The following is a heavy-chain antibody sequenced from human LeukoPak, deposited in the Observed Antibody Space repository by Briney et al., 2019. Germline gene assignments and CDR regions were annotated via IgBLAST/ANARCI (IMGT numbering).Heavy chain of an antibody. J-gene: IGHJ5*02. CDR1: GYTFTSYA. D-gene: IGHD2-2*01. CDR3: ARVPAAAMIWFDP. V-gene: IGHV1-3*01. Sequence: GASVKVSCKASGYTFTSYAMHWVRQAPGQRLEWMGWINAGNGNTKYSQKFQGRATITRDTSASTAYMELSSLRSEDTAVYYCARVPAAAMIWFDPWGQGTLVTVSS. CDR2: INAGNGNT.